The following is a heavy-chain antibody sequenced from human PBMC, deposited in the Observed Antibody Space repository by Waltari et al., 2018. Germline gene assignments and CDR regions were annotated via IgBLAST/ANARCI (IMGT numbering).Heavy chain of an antibody. CDR1: GGSISSSSYY. D-gene: IGHD4-17*01. J-gene: IGHJ3*02. CDR2: IQYSGSA. V-gene: IGHV4-39*01. CDR3: ARRGCYGGNAGHAFDI. Sequence: QLQLQESGPGLVKPSETLSLTCTVSGGSISSSSYYWGWLRQPPGKVLEVIGSIQYSGSAYYNPSLKSRVTISVDTSKNQVYLRLSSVTAADTAVYYCARRGCYGGNAGHAFDIWGQGTMVTVSS.